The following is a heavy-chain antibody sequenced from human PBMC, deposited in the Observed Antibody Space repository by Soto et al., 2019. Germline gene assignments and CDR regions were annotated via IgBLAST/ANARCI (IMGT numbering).Heavy chain of an antibody. D-gene: IGHD3-22*01. CDR1: GFTFSSYG. Sequence: PGGSLRLSCAASGFTFSSYGMHWVRQAPGKGLEWVAVIWYDGSNKYYADSVKGRFTISRDNSKNTLYLQMNSLRAEDTAVYYCARDLKSSSNYYDSSGYFDYWGQGTLVTVSS. V-gene: IGHV3-33*01. J-gene: IGHJ4*02. CDR2: IWYDGSNK. CDR3: ARDLKSSSNYYDSSGYFDY.